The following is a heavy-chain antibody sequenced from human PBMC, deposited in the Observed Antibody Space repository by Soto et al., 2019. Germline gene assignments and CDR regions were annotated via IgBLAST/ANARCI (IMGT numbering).Heavy chain of an antibody. V-gene: IGHV4-31*03. CDR1: GGSISSGGYY. CDR3: ARGGEGEYEVGPRGIYYYMDV. Sequence: QVQLQESGPGLVKPSQTLSLTCTVSGGSISSGGYYWSWIRQHPGKGLEWIGYIYYSGRTYYNPSLKTRVTISVDTSKNQFSLKLSSVTAADTAVYYCARGGEGEYEVGPRGIYYYMDVWGKGTTVTVSS. J-gene: IGHJ6*03. CDR2: IYYSGRT. D-gene: IGHD3-16*01.